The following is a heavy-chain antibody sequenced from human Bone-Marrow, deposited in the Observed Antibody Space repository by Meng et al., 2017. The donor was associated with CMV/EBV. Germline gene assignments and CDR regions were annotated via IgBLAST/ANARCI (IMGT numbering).Heavy chain of an antibody. D-gene: IGHD5-18*01. CDR1: GFTFDDYA. CDR3: ARTGGGYSYDYYYYYGMDV. Sequence: GGSLRLSCAASGFTFDDYAMHWVRQAPGKGLEWVSLISWGGGSTYYADSVKGRFTISRDNAKNSLYLQMNSLRAEDTAVYYCARTGGGYSYDYYYYYGMDVWGQGTTVTVSS. V-gene: IGHV3-43D*03. J-gene: IGHJ6*02. CDR2: ISWGGGST.